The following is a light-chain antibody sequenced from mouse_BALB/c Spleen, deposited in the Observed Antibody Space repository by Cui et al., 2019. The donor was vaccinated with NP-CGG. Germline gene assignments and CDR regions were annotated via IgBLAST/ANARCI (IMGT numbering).Light chain of an antibody. CDR2: GTN. CDR3: ALWYSNHWV. CDR1: TGAVTTSNY. J-gene: IGLJ1*01. V-gene: IGLV1*01. Sequence: QAVVPQETALTTSPGKTVTLTCRSSTGAVTTSNYANCVQEKPNHLFAGLIGGTNNRAPGVPARFSGSLIGDKAALTITGAQTEDEAIYFCALWYSNHWVFGGGTKLTVL.